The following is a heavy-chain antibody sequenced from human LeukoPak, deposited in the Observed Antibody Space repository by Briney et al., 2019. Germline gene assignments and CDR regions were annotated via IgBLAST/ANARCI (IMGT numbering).Heavy chain of an antibody. Sequence: GGPLRLSCIASGFSFANHAMSWVRQAPGKGLEWVAFVRSRSYSATAEYAASVRGRFTISRDDSMSIAYLQMNSLETEDTAVYLCARDSEDLWLYYGMDVWGQGTTVIVSS. CDR3: ARDSEDLWLYYGMDV. D-gene: IGHD3-10*01. J-gene: IGHJ6*02. CDR2: VRSRSYSATA. CDR1: GFSFANHA. V-gene: IGHV3-49*04.